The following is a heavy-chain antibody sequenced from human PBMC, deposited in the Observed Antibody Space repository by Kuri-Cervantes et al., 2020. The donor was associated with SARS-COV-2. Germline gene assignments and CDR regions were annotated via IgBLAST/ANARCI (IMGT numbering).Heavy chain of an antibody. V-gene: IGHV4-34*01. Sequence: SETLSLTCAVYGGSFSKLIRQPPGKGLGWIGEINHSGSTNYNPSLKSRVTISVDTSKNQFSLKLSSVTAADTAVYYCARNGRLPNRNQPNWYFDLWGRGTRVTVSS. J-gene: IGHJ2*01. CDR1: GGSFSK. CDR2: INHSGST. D-gene: IGHD1-14*01. CDR3: ARNGRLPNRNQPNWYFDL.